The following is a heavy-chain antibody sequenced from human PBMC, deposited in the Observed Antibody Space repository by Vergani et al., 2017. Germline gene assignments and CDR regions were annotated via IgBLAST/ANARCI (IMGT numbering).Heavy chain of an antibody. V-gene: IGHV4-4*07. Sequence: QVQLQESGPGLVKPSETLSLTCTVSGGSISSYYWSWIRQPAGKGLEWIGRIYTSGSTNYNPSLKSRVTMSVDTSKNQFSLKLSSVTAADTAVYYCARDGGDSSGWYEGLPSYWFDPWGQGTLVTVSS. CDR3: ARDGGDSSGWYEGLPSYWFDP. CDR1: GGSISSYY. CDR2: IYTSGST. D-gene: IGHD6-19*01. J-gene: IGHJ5*02.